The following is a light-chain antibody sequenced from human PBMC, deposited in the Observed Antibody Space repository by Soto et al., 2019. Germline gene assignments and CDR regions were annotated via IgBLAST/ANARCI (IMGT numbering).Light chain of an antibody. CDR2: EVS. J-gene: IGLJ3*02. Sequence: SGPSQPPSVTGSPGQSTPSSCTGTTNDVGGYNFVSWYQQHTGNDPKLMIFEVSNRTSGVSNRFSGGKSGKTDSMPIFGLQAAEEADYYCCQYSASSPWVFGGGTK. V-gene: IGLV2-14*01. CDR3: CQYSASSPWV. CDR1: TNDVGGYNF.